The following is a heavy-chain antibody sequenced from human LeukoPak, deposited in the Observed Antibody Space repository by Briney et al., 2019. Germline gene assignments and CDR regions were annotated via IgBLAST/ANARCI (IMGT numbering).Heavy chain of an antibody. Sequence: PSETLSLTCTVSGGSISSGSYYWSWIRQPPGKGLEWIGYIYYSGSTYYNPSLKSRVTISVDTSKNQFSLKLSSVTAADTAVYYCACQLLPDYYYGMDVWGKGTTVTVSS. V-gene: IGHV4-30-4*08. CDR1: GGSISSGSYY. CDR3: ACQLLPDYYYGMDV. CDR2: IYYSGST. D-gene: IGHD2-2*01. J-gene: IGHJ6*04.